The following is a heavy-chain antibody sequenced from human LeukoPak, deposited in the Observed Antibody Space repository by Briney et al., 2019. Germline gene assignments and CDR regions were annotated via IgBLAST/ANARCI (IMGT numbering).Heavy chain of an antibody. V-gene: IGHV3-9*01. J-gene: IGHJ4*02. CDR2: ISWNSAYV. CDR3: ARDNRSFDY. CDR1: GFTFDDYA. Sequence: GGSLRLSCAASGFTFDDYAMHWVRQAPGKGLEWVSGISWNSAYVGYADSVKGRFTVSRDNAKNTLYLQMNSLRAEDTAVYYCARDNRSFDYWGQGTLVTVSS.